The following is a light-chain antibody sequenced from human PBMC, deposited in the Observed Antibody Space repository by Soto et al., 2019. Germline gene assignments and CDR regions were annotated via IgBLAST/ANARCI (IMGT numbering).Light chain of an antibody. CDR1: QGISTY. CDR3: QQYHTYPRP. J-gene: IGKJ1*01. V-gene: IGKV1-16*01. Sequence: DIQMTQSPYSLSASVGDRVTITCRASQGISTYLAWFQQKPGKAPKSLIYRASTSQSGVPSRFSGSGSGTYFTRTISSLQPEDFSTYYCQQYHTYPRPFGHGTKVEI. CDR2: RAS.